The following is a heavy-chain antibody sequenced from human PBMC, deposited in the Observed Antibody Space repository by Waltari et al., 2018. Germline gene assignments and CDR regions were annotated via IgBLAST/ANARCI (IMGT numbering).Heavy chain of an antibody. CDR1: GFTVSSNY. D-gene: IGHD7-27*01. J-gene: IGHJ3*02. CDR2: IYSGGST. CDR3: ASLTLGDAFDI. V-gene: IGHV3-53*01. Sequence: EVQLVESGGGLLQPVGSLRLSCAASGFTVSSNYMSGVRQAPGKGMEWVSVIYSGGSTYYADSVKGRFTISRDNSKNTLYLQMNSLRAEDTAVYYCASLTLGDAFDIWGQGTMVTVSS.